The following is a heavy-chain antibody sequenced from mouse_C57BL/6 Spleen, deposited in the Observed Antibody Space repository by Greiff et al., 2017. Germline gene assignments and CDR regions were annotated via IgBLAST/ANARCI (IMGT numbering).Heavy chain of an antibody. CDR1: GYTFPSYW. Sequence: QVQLQQPGAELVRPGSSVKLSCKASGYTFPSYWMDWVKQRPGQGLEWIGNIYPSDSETHYNQKFKDKATLTVDKSSSTAYMQLSSLTSEDSAVYYCARESYYAMDYWGQGTSVTVSS. J-gene: IGHJ4*01. CDR2: IYPSDSET. V-gene: IGHV1-61*01. CDR3: ARESYYAMDY.